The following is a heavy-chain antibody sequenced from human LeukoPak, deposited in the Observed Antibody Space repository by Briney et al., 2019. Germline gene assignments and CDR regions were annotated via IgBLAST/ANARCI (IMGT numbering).Heavy chain of an antibody. CDR2: IIPILGIA. CDR3: ASDSGYSYGYAYGAFDI. Sequence: GASVKVSCKASGGTFSSYAISWVRQAPGQGLEWMRRIIPILGIANYAQKFQGRVTITTDKSTSTAYMELSSLRSEDTAVYYCASDSGYSYGYAYGAFDIWGQGTMVTVSS. CDR1: GGTFSSYA. D-gene: IGHD5-18*01. V-gene: IGHV1-69*04. J-gene: IGHJ3*02.